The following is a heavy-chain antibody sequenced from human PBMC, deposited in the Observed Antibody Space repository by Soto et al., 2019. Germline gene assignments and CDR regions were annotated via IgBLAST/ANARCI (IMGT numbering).Heavy chain of an antibody. CDR1: GYPFTTYW. CDR2: IYPGDSDT. CDR3: ARHGDGVRYSGSYSYFHYYYAMDV. V-gene: IGHV5-51*01. Sequence: XGSLKISCNGSGYPFTTYWIGWVRQMPGKGLEWMGIIYPGDSDTRYSPSFQGQVTISADKSINTAYLQWSSLKASDSAMYYCARHGDGVRYSGSYSYFHYYYAMDVWGQGTTVTVSS. D-gene: IGHD5-12*01. J-gene: IGHJ6*02.